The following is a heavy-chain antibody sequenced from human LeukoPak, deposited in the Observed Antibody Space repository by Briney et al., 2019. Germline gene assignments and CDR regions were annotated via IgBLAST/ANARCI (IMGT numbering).Heavy chain of an antibody. CDR1: GASINSGDFF. D-gene: IGHD3-3*01. CDR2: IYYSGST. J-gene: IGHJ4*02. CDR3: ARVGLDLRSSSVFDH. Sequence: PSETLSLTCTVSGASINSGDFFWGWIRQAPGQGLEWIGNIYYSGSTSSNPSLRSRTTLSVDTSKNEFSLRLRSATAADTAVYYCARVGLDLRSSSVFDHWGQGTLVTVSS. V-gene: IGHV4-30-4*08.